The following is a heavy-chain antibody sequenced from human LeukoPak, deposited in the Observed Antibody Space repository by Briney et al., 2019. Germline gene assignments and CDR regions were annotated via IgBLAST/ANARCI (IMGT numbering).Heavy chain of an antibody. V-gene: IGHV4-34*01. D-gene: IGHD5-24*01. CDR1: GGSFSGYY. J-gene: IGHJ4*02. CDR2: INHSGST. CDR3: ARGGRDGYNLFDY. Sequence: SETLSLTCAVYGGSFSGYYWSWIRQPPGKGLEWIGEINHSGSTNYNPSLKSRVTISVDTSKNQFSLKLSSVTAADTAVYYCARGGRDGYNLFDYGGQGTLVTVSS.